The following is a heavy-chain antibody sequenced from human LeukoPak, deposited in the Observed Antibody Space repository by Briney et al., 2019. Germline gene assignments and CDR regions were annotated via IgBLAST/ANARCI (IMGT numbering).Heavy chain of an antibody. CDR3: ARVLHAIVPYSIDH. J-gene: IGHJ4*02. CDR2: ISHDGSKK. D-gene: IGHD2-15*01. Sequence: PGRSLRLSCAASGFTFSSYALHWVRQAPGMGLEWVAVISHDGSKKYYADSVKGRFTISRDTSKNTLYLQMNSLRSEDTAVYYCARVLHAIVPYSIDHWGQGTLVTVSS. CDR1: GFTFSSYA. V-gene: IGHV3-30-3*01.